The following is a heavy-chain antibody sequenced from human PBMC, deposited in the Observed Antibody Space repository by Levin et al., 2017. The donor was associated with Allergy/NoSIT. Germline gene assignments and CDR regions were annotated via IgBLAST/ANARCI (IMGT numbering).Heavy chain of an antibody. J-gene: IGHJ4*02. Sequence: GESLKISCAASGFTFSSYAMSWVRQAPGKGLEWVSAISGSGGSTYYADSVKGRFTISRDNSKNTLYLQMNSLRAEDTAVYYCAKSRSEVVVGPGWGQGTLVTVSS. D-gene: IGHD3-22*01. V-gene: IGHV3-23*01. CDR3: AKSRSEVVVGPG. CDR1: GFTFSSYA. CDR2: ISGSGGST.